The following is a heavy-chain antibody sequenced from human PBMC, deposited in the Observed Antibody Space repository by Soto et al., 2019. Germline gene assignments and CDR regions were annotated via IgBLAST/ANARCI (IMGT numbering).Heavy chain of an antibody. V-gene: IGHV6-1*01. CDR2: TYYRSKWYN. CDR1: GDSVSSNSAA. D-gene: IGHD6-13*01. J-gene: IGHJ6*02. Sequence: SLTCAISGDSVSSNSAAWNWIRQSPSRGLEWLGRTYYRSKWYNDYAVSVKSRITINPDTSKNQFSLQLNSVTPEDTAVYYCARGDSSSWYPYYYYYGMDVWGQGTTVTVSS. CDR3: ARGDSSSWYPYYYYYGMDV.